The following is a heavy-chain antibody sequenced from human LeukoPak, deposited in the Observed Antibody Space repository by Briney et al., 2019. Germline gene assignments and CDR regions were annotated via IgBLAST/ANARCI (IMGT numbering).Heavy chain of an antibody. D-gene: IGHD5-12*01. CDR3: ARDAGTDIVATTGQEY. V-gene: IGHV3-21*01. J-gene: IGHJ4*02. CDR1: GFTFSSNS. CDR2: IISSSSYI. Sequence: GGSLRLSCAASGFTFSSNSMNWVRQAPGKGLEGLSSIISSSSYIYYADPLKGRSTISSDNAKNSPYLQMNRRRAEDTAVYYGARDAGTDIVATTGQEYWGQGTLVTVCS.